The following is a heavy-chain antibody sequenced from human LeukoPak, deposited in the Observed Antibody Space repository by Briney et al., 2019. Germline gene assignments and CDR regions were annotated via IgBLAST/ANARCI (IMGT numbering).Heavy chain of an antibody. V-gene: IGHV3-48*01. Sequence: ESGGSLRLSCAASGFTFSSYSMNWVRQAPGKGLEWVSYISSSSSTIYYADSVKGRFTISRDNAKNSLYLQMNSLRAEDTAVYYCVRFGTIWLQVSYYYMDVWGKGTTVTVSS. CDR3: VRFGTIWLQVSYYYMDV. CDR1: GFTFSSYS. CDR2: ISSSSSTI. J-gene: IGHJ6*03. D-gene: IGHD5-24*01.